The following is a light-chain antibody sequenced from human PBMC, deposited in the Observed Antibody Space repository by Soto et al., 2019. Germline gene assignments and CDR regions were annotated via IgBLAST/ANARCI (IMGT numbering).Light chain of an antibody. CDR3: QQLNTDPGT. CDR2: AAS. Sequence: IQLTQSPSSRSASVRYIVTITCRSIQGISRYLSWYQQKPGRAPKLLISAASTLQSGVPARFSGSGSGTDFTLSITSLQPEDFETYYCQQLNTDPGTFGGGTKVDIK. V-gene: IGKV1-9*01. J-gene: IGKJ4*01. CDR1: QGISRY.